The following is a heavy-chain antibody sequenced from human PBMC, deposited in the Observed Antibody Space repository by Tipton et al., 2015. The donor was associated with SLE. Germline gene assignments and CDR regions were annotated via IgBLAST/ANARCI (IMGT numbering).Heavy chain of an antibody. V-gene: IGHV1-2*06. CDR2: INPNSGGT. CDR3: ARAIWYSGYYGMDV. CDR1: GYTFSDFY. J-gene: IGHJ6*02. Sequence: QSGAEVKKPGASVKVSCKASGYTFSDFYIHWVRQAPGQGLEWMGRINPNSGGTNYAQKFQGRVTMTRDTSISTAYMELSRLRSDDTAVYYCARAIWYSGYYGMDVWGHGTTVTVSS. D-gene: IGHD6-13*01.